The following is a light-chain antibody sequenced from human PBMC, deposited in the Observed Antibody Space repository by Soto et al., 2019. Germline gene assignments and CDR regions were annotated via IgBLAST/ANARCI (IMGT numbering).Light chain of an antibody. CDR1: QSVDRNF. CDR2: DES. Sequence: IVLSQSPGTLSLSPGESATLSCRASQSVDRNFLAWFQHKPGQAPRLLIYDESNRATGIPDRFSASGSGTDFTLTVSRLEPEDFAVYYCHQYAHSPLTFGGGTKVETK. CDR3: HQYAHSPLT. V-gene: IGKV3-20*01. J-gene: IGKJ4*01.